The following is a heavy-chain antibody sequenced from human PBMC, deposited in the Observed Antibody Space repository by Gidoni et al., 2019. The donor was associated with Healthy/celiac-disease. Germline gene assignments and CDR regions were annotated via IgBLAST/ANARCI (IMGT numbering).Heavy chain of an antibody. J-gene: IGHJ3*02. CDR2: ISSSSSYI. D-gene: IGHD3-22*01. Sequence: EVQLVESGGGLVKPGGSLILSCAASGFTFSSYSMNWVRQAPGKGLEWVSSISSSSSYIYYADSVKGRFTISRDNAKNSLYLQMNSLRAEDTAVYYCATEIVVVITGAFDIWGQGTMVTVSS. CDR1: GFTFSSYS. CDR3: ATEIVVVITGAFDI. V-gene: IGHV3-21*01.